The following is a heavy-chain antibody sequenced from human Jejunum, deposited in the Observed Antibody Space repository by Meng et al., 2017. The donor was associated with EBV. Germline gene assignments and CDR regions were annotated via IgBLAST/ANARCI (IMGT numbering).Heavy chain of an antibody. D-gene: IGHD4-17*01. CDR3: ARGGPDFGDYVPFDY. J-gene: IGHJ4*02. CDR1: GYSIIRGAYV. V-gene: IGHV4-30-2*01. CDR2: IYHIGST. Sequence: LELQESGSGLATPSKALSLSSAFPGYSIIRGAYVWSWMRQPPGKGLEWIGNIYHIGSTYYNPSVKSRVTVSVDRSKNQFSLKLTSVTAADTAVYYCARGGPDFGDYVPFDYWGQGTLVTVFS.